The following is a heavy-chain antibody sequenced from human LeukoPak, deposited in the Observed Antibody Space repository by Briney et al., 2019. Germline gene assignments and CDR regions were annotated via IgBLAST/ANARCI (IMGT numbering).Heavy chain of an antibody. CDR1: GGSISSYY. CDR2: IYYSGST. D-gene: IGHD1-26*01. J-gene: IGHJ2*01. Sequence: PSETLSLTCTVSGGSISSYYWSWIRQHPGKGLEWVGYIYYSGSTNYNPSLKSPVTISVDMSKNQFSLNLSSVTAADTAVYYCARQLRGGSYLWYFDLWGRGTLVTVSS. CDR3: ARQLRGGSYLWYFDL. V-gene: IGHV4-59*01.